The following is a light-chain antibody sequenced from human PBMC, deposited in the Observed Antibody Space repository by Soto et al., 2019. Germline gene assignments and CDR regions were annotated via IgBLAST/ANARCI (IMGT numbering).Light chain of an antibody. CDR3: QQYSIWRT. CDR1: QSVSTN. CDR2: GAS. J-gene: IGKJ1*01. V-gene: IGKV3-15*01. Sequence: EIVLTQSPATLSLSPGERATLSCRASQSVSTNLAWYQQKAGQAPRLLIYGASTRATGIPARFSGSGSGTEFTLTISGLQSEDFAVYYCQQYSIWRTFGQGTKVDNK.